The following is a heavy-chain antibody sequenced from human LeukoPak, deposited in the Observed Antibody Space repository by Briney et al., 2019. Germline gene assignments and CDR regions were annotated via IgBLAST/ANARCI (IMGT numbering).Heavy chain of an antibody. D-gene: IGHD3-10*01. Sequence: GGSLRLSCAASGFTFDDYAMHWVRQAPGKGLEWVSLISGDGGSTYYADSVKGRFTISRDNSKNSLYLQMNSLRTEDTALYYCAKDMVRGVIIMPALDYWGQGTLVTVYS. J-gene: IGHJ4*02. CDR3: AKDMVRGVIIMPALDY. CDR1: GFTFDDYA. CDR2: ISGDGGST. V-gene: IGHV3-43*02.